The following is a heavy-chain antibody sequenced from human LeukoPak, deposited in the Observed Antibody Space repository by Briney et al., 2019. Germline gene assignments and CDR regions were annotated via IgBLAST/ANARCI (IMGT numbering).Heavy chain of an antibody. CDR2: INNRGENT. CDR3: AIDPSEYSETDSLDF. V-gene: IGHV3-23*01. CDR1: GFTFKKYG. J-gene: IGHJ4*02. D-gene: IGHD2/OR15-2a*01. Sequence: GGSLRLSCAASGFTFKKYGMTWFRQAPGKGLEWVSTINNRGENTHYADSVKGRFTISRDNSKSTLYLQLNSLRAEDTALYYCAIDPSEYSETDSLDFWGQGTLVTVSS.